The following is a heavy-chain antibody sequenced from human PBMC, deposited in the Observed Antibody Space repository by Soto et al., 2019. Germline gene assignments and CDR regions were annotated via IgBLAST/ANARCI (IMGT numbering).Heavy chain of an antibody. CDR3: ARDTYYYDSSGQPY. D-gene: IGHD3-22*01. CDR2: IYSGGST. J-gene: IGHJ4*02. Sequence: EVQLVESGGGLIQPGGSLRVSCAASGFTVSRSYMSWVRQAPGKGLEWVSVIYSGGSTNYADSVKGRFTISRDNSKNTLYLQINSLRVEDTAVYYCARDTYYYDSSGQPYWGQGTLVTVSS. CDR1: GFTVSRSY. V-gene: IGHV3-53*01.